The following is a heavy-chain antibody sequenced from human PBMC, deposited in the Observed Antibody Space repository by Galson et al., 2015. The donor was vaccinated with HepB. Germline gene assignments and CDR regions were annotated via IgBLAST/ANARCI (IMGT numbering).Heavy chain of an antibody. CDR3: AADPGHSGSYYRWYYYYYYMDV. CDR2: IVVGSGNT. CDR1: GFTFTSSA. V-gene: IGHV1-58*01. J-gene: IGHJ6*03. D-gene: IGHD1-26*01. Sequence: SVKVSCKASGFTFTSSAVQWVRQARGQRLEWIGWIVVGSGNTNYAQKFQERVTITRDMSTSTAYMELSSLRSEDTAVYYCAADPGHSGSYYRWYYYYYYMDVWGKGTTVTVSS.